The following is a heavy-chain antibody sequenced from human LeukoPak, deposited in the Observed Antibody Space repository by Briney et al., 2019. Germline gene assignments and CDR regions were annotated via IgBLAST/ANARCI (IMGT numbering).Heavy chain of an antibody. Sequence: GGSLRLSCAASGFTVINYAMNWVRQAPGKGLEWVSTIRESSGDTYYEDSVKGRFTIYRDVSKNTVYLQMNSLRVEDTAVYFCAKRPISGDDKSFDYWGQGLLVTVSS. CDR2: IRESSGDT. V-gene: IGHV3-23*01. CDR3: AKRPISGDDKSFDY. D-gene: IGHD2-21*01. CDR1: GFTVINYA. J-gene: IGHJ4*02.